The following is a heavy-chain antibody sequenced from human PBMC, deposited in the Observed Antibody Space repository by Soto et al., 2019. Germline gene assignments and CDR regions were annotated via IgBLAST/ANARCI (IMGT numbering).Heavy chain of an antibody. V-gene: IGHV4-31*11. J-gene: IGHJ4*02. CDR1: GGSISSGGYY. CDR2: IFYSGST. Sequence: SETLSLTCAVSGGSISSGGYYWSWIRQHPGKGLEWIGYIFYSGSTYYNPSLKSRVAISVDTSKNQFSLKLSSVTAADTAVYYCARAPGDYFDYWGQGTLVTVS. CDR3: ARAPGDYFDY.